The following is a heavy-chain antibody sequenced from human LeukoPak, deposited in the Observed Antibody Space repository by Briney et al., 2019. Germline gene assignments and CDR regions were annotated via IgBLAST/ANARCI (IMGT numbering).Heavy chain of an antibody. CDR3: ARRSYSRNWRTSRYHFDY. Sequence: SETPSLTCTVSGVSISSSNSYWGWIRQPPGKGLEWIGEINHSGSTNHKSSLKSRVTMPIDASKNQFSLRLSSVTAADTALYYCARRSYSRNWRTSRYHFDYWGQGTLVTVSS. V-gene: IGHV4-39*07. CDR2: INHSGST. D-gene: IGHD6-13*01. J-gene: IGHJ4*02. CDR1: GVSISSSNSY.